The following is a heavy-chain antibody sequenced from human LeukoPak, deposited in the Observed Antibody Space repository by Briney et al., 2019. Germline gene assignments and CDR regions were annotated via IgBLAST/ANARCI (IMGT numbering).Heavy chain of an antibody. J-gene: IGHJ4*02. V-gene: IGHV3-30-3*01. CDR2: ISLDGINK. D-gene: IGHD6-19*01. Sequence: GGSLRLSCEASGFTFNSYAMHWVRQAPGKGLEWVALISLDGINKFYSDSVKGRFTISRDASDNTLYLQMSSLRVDDTAMYYCARRGIAVAGPDFDYWGQGTLVTVSS. CDR1: GFTFNSYA. CDR3: ARRGIAVAGPDFDY.